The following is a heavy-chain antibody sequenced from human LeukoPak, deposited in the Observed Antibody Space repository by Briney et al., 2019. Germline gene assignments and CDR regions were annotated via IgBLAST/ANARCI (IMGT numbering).Heavy chain of an antibody. Sequence: SETLSLTCTVSGGSINSSSYYWGWIRQPPGEALEWIGSIYHSGYTYYNPSLKSRVTISVDTSKSQFSLKLSSVTAADTAVCYCARSSMFRGVTVDYWGQGTLVTVSS. J-gene: IGHJ4*02. D-gene: IGHD3-10*01. CDR1: GGSINSSSYY. CDR2: IYHSGYT. CDR3: ARSSMFRGVTVDY. V-gene: IGHV4-39*01.